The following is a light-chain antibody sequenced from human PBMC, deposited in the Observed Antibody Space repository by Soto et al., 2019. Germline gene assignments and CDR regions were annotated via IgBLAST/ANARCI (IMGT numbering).Light chain of an antibody. J-gene: IGKJ2*01. CDR3: QYYHNYSPEFT. CDR2: KAT. V-gene: IGKV1-5*03. CDR1: QSISNW. Sequence: IQMTQSPSTLSASVGDRVTITCRASQSISNWVAWYQQKPGKAPRLLIYKATSLERGVPPRFSGSGSGTEFTLTISSLQPDDFATYYCQYYHNYSPEFTFGQGTKLDIK.